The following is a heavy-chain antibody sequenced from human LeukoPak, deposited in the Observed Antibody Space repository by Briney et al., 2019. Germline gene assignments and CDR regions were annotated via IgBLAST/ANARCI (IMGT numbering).Heavy chain of an antibody. Sequence: GGSLRLSCAASGFTFSSYGMHWVRQAPGKGLEWVAFIRYDGSNKYYADSVKGRFTISRDNSKNTLYLQMNSLRAEDTAVYYCAKGGTLLRFLEWSLEVYFDYWGQGTLVTVSS. V-gene: IGHV3-30*02. J-gene: IGHJ4*02. D-gene: IGHD3-3*01. CDR1: GFTFSSYG. CDR2: IRYDGSNK. CDR3: AKGGTLLRFLEWSLEVYFDY.